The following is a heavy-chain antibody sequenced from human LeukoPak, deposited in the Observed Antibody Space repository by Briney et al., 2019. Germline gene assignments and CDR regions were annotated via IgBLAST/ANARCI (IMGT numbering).Heavy chain of an antibody. Sequence: GGSLRLSCAASGFTFSDYYMSWIRQAPGKGLEWVSYISSGGSTIYYADSVKGRFTISRDSAKNSLYLQMNSLRAEDTAGYYCARGILYYYGSGAFDYWGQGTLVTVSS. J-gene: IGHJ4*02. CDR2: ISSGGSTI. CDR3: ARGILYYYGSGAFDY. CDR1: GFTFSDYY. V-gene: IGHV3-11*01. D-gene: IGHD3-10*01.